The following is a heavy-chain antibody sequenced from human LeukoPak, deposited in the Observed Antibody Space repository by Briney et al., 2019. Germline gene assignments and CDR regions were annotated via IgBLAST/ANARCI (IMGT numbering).Heavy chain of an antibody. J-gene: IGHJ4*02. D-gene: IGHD3-10*01. V-gene: IGHV3-30*18. CDR1: GFTFSSYG. CDR2: ISYDGSNK. CDR3: AKDKYYGSGSYFDY. Sequence: GGSLRLSCAASGFTFSSYGMHWVRQAPGKGLEWVAVISYDGSNKYYADSVKGRFTISRDNSKNTLHLQMNSLRAEDTAVYYCAKDKYYGSGSYFDYWGQGTLVTVSS.